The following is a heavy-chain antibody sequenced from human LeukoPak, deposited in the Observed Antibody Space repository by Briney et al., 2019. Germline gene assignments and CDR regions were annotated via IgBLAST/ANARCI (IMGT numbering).Heavy chain of an antibody. CDR1: GFTVSSNY. D-gene: IGHD1/OR15-1a*01. J-gene: IGHJ4*02. CDR2: IYSGGST. V-gene: IGHV3-53*01. CDR3: ARETGGNWNRIDY. Sequence: GGSLRLSCAASGFTVSSNYMSWVRQAPGKGLEWVSIIYSGGSTYYADSVKGRFTISRDNSKNTLYLLMNSLRAEDTAVYYCARETGGNWNRIDYWGQGTLVTV.